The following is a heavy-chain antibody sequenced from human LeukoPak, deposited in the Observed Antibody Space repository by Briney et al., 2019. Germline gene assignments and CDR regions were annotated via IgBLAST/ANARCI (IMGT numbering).Heavy chain of an antibody. V-gene: IGHV3-30*02. D-gene: IGHD2/OR15-2a*01. CDR2: IRYDGNNE. CDR1: GFVFSNYG. J-gene: IGHJ4*02. Sequence: GGSLRLSCAASGFVFSNYGIHWIRQSPDKRLQWVAFIRYDGNNEYYADFVKGRFALSRDNSKNTAYLHLNSLRPDDTAVYFCAKEDDRVSTSTSDFDFWGQGTLVTVSP. CDR3: AKEDDRVSTSTSDFDF.